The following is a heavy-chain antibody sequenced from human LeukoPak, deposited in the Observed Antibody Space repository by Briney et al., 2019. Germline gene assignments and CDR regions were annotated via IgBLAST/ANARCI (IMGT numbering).Heavy chain of an antibody. D-gene: IGHD3-10*01. J-gene: IGHJ6*02. V-gene: IGHV1-8*01. CDR3: ARTPYGSGSYYRAGMDV. Sequence: ASVKVSCKASGYTFTSYDINSVRQATEQGVEWGGWMNPNSGNTGYAQKFQGRVTMTRNTSISTAYMELSSLRSEDTAVYYCARTPYGSGSYYRAGMDVWGQGTTVTVSS. CDR1: GYTFTSYD. CDR2: MNPNSGNT.